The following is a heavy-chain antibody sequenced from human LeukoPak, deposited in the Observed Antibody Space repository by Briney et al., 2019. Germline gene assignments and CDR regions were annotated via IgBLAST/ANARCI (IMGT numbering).Heavy chain of an antibody. CDR2: IWYDGSNK. D-gene: IGHD3-22*01. CDR3: AKGGMSSSGLGD. J-gene: IGHJ4*02. CDR1: GFTFSSYG. V-gene: IGHV3-33*06. Sequence: GGSLRLSCAASGFTFSSYGMHWVRQAPGKGLEWVAVIWYDGSNKYYADSVKGRFTISRDNSKNTLYLQMNSLRGEDTAVYYCAKGGMSSSGLGDWGQGTLVTVSS.